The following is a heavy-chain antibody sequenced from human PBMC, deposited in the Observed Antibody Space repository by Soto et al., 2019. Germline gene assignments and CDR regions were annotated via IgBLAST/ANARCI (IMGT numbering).Heavy chain of an antibody. V-gene: IGHV4-61*01. CDR2: IYYSGST. CDR3: ASLLYPISVAIFDY. J-gene: IGHJ4*02. D-gene: IGHD2-2*02. CDR1: GGSVSSGSYY. Sequence: PSETLSLTCTVSGGSVSSGSYYWSWIRQPPGKGLEWIGYIYYSGSTNYNPSLTSRVTISVDTSKNQFSLKLSAVTAAGTAVYYCASLLYPISVAIFDYWGQGTLVTVSS.